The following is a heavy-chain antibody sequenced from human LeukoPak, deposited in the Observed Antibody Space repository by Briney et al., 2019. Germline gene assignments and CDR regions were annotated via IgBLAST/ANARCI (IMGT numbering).Heavy chain of an antibody. V-gene: IGHV5-51*01. CDR1: GYSFTTYW. CDR2: IYPGDSDT. CDR3: ARLRDYSSSSLGAFDY. Sequence: GESLKISCKGSGYSFTTYWIGWVRQMPGKGLEGMGIIYPGDSDTRYSPSFQSQVTISADKSISTAYLQWSSLKASDTAMYYCARLRDYSSSSLGAFDYWGQGTLVTVSS. D-gene: IGHD6-6*01. J-gene: IGHJ4*02.